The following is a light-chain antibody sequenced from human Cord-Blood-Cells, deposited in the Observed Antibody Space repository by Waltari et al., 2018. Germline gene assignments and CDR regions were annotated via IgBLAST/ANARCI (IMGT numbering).Light chain of an antibody. J-gene: IGLJ2*01. CDR2: EGS. CDR1: SSDVGSYNL. CDR3: CSYAGSDVV. V-gene: IGLV2-23*01. Sequence: QSALTQPASVSGSPGQSITISCTGTSSDVGSYNLVSWYQPHTGKAPNPMIYEGSKRPSGVSNRFSGSKSGNTASLTISGLQAEDEADYYCCSYAGSDVVFGGGTKLTVL.